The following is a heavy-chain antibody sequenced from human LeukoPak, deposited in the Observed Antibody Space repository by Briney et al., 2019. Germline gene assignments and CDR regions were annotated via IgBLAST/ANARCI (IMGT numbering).Heavy chain of an antibody. Sequence: PSETLSLTCTVSGGSISGSSYYWGWIRQPPGKGLEWIGSIYYSGSTYCNPSLKSRVTISVDTSKNQFSLKLSSVTAADTAVYYCARLVYYYDSSGYSYYMDVWGKGTTVTISS. CDR1: GGSISGSSYY. V-gene: IGHV4-39*01. CDR3: ARLVYYYDSSGYSYYMDV. D-gene: IGHD3-22*01. J-gene: IGHJ6*03. CDR2: IYYSGST.